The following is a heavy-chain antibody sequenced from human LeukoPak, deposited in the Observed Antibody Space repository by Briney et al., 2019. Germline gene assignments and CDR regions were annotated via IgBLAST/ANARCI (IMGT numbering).Heavy chain of an antibody. CDR1: GFTFSSYS. D-gene: IGHD6-13*01. CDR2: ISSSSSYI. Sequence: GGSLRLSCAASGFTFSSYSMNWVRQAPGKGLEWFSSISSSSSYIYYADSVKGRFTISRDNAKNSLYLQMNSLRAEDTAVYYCARAGSSSWYEYFQHWGQGTLVTVSS. V-gene: IGHV3-21*01. CDR3: ARAGSSSWYEYFQH. J-gene: IGHJ1*01.